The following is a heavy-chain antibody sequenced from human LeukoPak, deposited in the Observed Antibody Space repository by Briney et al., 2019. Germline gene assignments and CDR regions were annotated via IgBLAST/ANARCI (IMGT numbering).Heavy chain of an antibody. CDR3: ARILGFTLDY. J-gene: IGHJ4*02. CDR2: IFTSGTTV. Sequence: PGGSPRLSCAGSGFTFSGYSMNWVRQAPGKGLEWVSYIFTSGTTVSYADSVKGRFTISRDNAKNSLYLQMNSLRDEDTAVYYCARILGFTLDYWGQGTLVTVSS. D-gene: IGHD3-10*01. V-gene: IGHV3-48*02. CDR1: GFTFSGYS.